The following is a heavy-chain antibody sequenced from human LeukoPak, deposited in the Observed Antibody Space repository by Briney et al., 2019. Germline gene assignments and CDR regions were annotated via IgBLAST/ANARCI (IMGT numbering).Heavy chain of an antibody. J-gene: IGHJ4*02. CDR1: GFTFSTDS. V-gene: IGHV3-48*01. CDR3: STPFDY. CDR2: ISSGGSTK. Sequence: GGSLRLSCAASGFTFSTDSMNWVRQARGKGLEGVSFISSGGSTKYYADAVGGRFTISRDNPKNSLYLEMNSLRVEDTAMYYCSTPFDYWGQGTLATVSS.